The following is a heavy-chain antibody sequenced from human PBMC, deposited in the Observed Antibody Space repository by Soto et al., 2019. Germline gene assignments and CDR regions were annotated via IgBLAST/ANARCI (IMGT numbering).Heavy chain of an antibody. CDR2: LTSSGDKT. Sequence: GGSLRLSCAASGFTFRSFAMSWVRQAPGTGLEWVSGLTSSGDKTYYVDSVKGRFTISRDNSKNTLYLQMNSLRVEDTAIYYCTKRSGSQFDYWGQGTQVTVSS. D-gene: IGHD5-12*01. V-gene: IGHV3-23*01. CDR1: GFTFRSFA. CDR3: TKRSGSQFDY. J-gene: IGHJ4*02.